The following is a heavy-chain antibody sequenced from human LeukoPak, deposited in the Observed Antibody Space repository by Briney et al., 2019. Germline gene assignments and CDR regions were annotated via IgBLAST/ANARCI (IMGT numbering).Heavy chain of an antibody. CDR3: ARDLLNEGNHLDY. J-gene: IGHJ4*02. Sequence: KSSEILSLTCTVSGGSISSGDYYWSWIRQPPGKGLEWIGYIYYSGSTYYNPSLKSRVTISVDTSKNQFSLKLSSVTAADTAVYYCARDLLNEGNHLDYWGQGTLVTVSS. D-gene: IGHD4-23*01. V-gene: IGHV4-30-4*01. CDR1: GGSISSGDYY. CDR2: IYYSGST.